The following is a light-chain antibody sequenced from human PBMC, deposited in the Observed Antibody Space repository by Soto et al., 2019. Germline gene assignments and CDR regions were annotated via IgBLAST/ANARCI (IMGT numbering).Light chain of an antibody. CDR1: QSVSSSY. Sequence: EIVLTQSPGTLSLSPGERATLSCRASQSVSSSYLAWYQQKPGQAPRLLIYGASSRATGIPDRFSGSGSGTDFTLTISRLEPEDFVVYYCKQYGSSPPLTFGGGTKVEIK. V-gene: IGKV3-20*01. J-gene: IGKJ4*01. CDR3: KQYGSSPPLT. CDR2: GAS.